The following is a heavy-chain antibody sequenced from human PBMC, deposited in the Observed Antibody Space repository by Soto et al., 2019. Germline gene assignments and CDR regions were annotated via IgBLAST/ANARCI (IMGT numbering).Heavy chain of an antibody. V-gene: IGHV3-21*06. D-gene: IGHD1-1*01. CDR3: ARESEDLNSNFDY. J-gene: IGHJ4*02. CDR2: ISSTTNYI. CDR1: GFTFTRYS. Sequence: VQLQESGGGLVKPGGSLILSCAASGFTFTRYSMNWVRHAPGKGLEWVSSISSTTNYIYYGDSMKGRFTISRDNAKNSLYLEMNSLRAEDTAVYYCARESEDLNSNFDYWGQGTLVTVSS.